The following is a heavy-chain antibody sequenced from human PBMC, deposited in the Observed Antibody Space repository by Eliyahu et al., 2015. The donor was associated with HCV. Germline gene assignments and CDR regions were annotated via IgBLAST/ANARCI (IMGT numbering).Heavy chain of an antibody. D-gene: IGHD6-19*01. CDR1: GGSISSGGHN. CDR3: ARAPPGWSNLELGMDV. J-gene: IGHJ6*02. CDR2: IYYSGST. V-gene: IGHV4-31*03. Sequence: QVQLQESGPGLVKPSQTLSLTCTVTGGSISSGGHNWSWIRQHPGKGLEWIGHIYYSGSTYYNPSLKSRVIISVDTSKNQFSLKLSSVTAADTAVYYCARAPPGWSNLELGMDVWGQGTTVTVSS.